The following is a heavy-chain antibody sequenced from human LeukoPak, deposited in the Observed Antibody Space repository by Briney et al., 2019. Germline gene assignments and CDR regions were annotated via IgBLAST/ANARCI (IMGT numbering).Heavy chain of an antibody. Sequence: ASVKVSCKASGYSFTNYDINWVRQATGQGLEWMGWMNPKSGDTGYSQKFQGRVFITRDTSINTAYMELSSLGSDDTAVYYCARSREFYYDILTGYYYFDYWGQGTLVTVSS. D-gene: IGHD3-9*01. CDR2: MNPKSGDT. CDR3: ARSREFYYDILTGYYYFDY. CDR1: GYSFTNYD. J-gene: IGHJ4*02. V-gene: IGHV1-8*03.